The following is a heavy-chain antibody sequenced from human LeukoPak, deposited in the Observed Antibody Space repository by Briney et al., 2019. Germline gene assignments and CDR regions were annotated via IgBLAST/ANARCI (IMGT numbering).Heavy chain of an antibody. CDR1: GYIFTSYS. CDR2: INPDTGDT. V-gene: IGHV1-2*02. J-gene: IGHJ5*02. CDR3: ARRALFGDSGYDYNWFDP. D-gene: IGHD5-12*01. Sequence: ASVKVSCKASGYIFTSYSIHWVRQAPGQGLEWMGWINPDTGDTTYAQKFQGRVTMTRDPSISRAYMELSRLRSDDTAVYYCARRALFGDSGYDYNWFDPWGQGTLVTVSS.